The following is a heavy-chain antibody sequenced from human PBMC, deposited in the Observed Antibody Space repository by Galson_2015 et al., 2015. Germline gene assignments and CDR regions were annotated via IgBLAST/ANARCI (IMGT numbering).Heavy chain of an antibody. Sequence: SLRLSCAASRFTFNNYGFHWVRQAPGRGLEWVAFISYDGSGKSYGDSVRGRFTISRDNSKNTLFLQMNSLRAEDTAVYFCAGQYYDVSAAYSNGLDVWGQGTTVTVSS. CDR2: ISYDGSGK. CDR3: AGQYYDVSAAYSNGLDV. V-gene: IGHV3-33*01. CDR1: RFTFNNYG. J-gene: IGHJ6*02. D-gene: IGHD3-9*01.